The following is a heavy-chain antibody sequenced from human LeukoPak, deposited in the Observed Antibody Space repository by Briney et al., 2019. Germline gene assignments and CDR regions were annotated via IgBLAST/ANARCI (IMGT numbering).Heavy chain of an antibody. V-gene: IGHV5-51*01. CDR3: ARGGSTRLFDY. D-gene: IGHD6-13*01. J-gene: IGHJ4*02. Sequence: GESLKISCKGSGYSFTSYWIGWVRHMPGNGLEWMGIIYPGDSDTRYSPSFQGQVTISADKSITTAYLQWSSLKASDTAIYYCARGGSTRLFDYWGQGALVTVSS. CDR1: GYSFTSYW. CDR2: IYPGDSDT.